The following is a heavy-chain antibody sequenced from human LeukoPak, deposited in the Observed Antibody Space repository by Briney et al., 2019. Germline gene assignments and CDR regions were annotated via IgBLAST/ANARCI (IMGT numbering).Heavy chain of an antibody. Sequence: ASVKVSCKASGYTFTDYYMHWVRQAPGQGLEWMGWINSNTGGTNYAQKFQGRVTMTRDTSISTAYMELSSLRSEDTAVYYCARAFVPGIAAAGTTAYFDYWGQGTLVTVSS. CDR3: ARAFVPGIAAAGTTAYFDY. CDR2: INSNTGGT. J-gene: IGHJ4*02. CDR1: GYTFTDYY. D-gene: IGHD6-13*01. V-gene: IGHV1-2*02.